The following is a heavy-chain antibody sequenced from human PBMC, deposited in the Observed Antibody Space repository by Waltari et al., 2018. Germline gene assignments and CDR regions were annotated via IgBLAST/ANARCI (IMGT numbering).Heavy chain of an antibody. J-gene: IGHJ4*02. V-gene: IGHV3-74*01. Sequence: EVQLVESGGDLVQPGGSLRLSCAASGFTFRSYWMFWIRQRPGGGLEWVSRIDFDGSNINYADFAEGRFTISRDNAKDTVYLQMNGLTAEDSAVYYCVRSNYYFDYWGQGTLVTVSS. CDR3: VRSNYYFDY. CDR1: GFTFRSYW. CDR2: IDFDGSNI.